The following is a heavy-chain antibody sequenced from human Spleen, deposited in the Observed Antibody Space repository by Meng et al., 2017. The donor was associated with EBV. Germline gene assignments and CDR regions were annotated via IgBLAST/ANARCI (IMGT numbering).Heavy chain of an antibody. D-gene: IGHD2-21*01. V-gene: IGHV4-61*01. CDR2: IYYSGST. Sequence: VRRQGSGPGLGKPSETLSLTCTAFGDSVSSGNDHWNWIRQAPGKGLEWIGHIYYSGSTNYNPSLKSRVTILVDTSKNQFSPTLNSVTAADTAVYHCARGKIDWGQGTLVTVSS. CDR3: ARGKID. J-gene: IGHJ4*02. CDR1: GDSVSSGNDH.